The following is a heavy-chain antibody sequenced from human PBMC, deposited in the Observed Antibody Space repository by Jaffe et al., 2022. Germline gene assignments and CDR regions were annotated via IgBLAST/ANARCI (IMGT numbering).Heavy chain of an antibody. J-gene: IGHJ4*02. V-gene: IGHV3-43D*04. CDR1: GFTFDDYA. CDR3: AKGKALAGATTPILDY. D-gene: IGHD1-26*01. Sequence: EVQLVESGGVVVQPGGSLRLSCAASGFTFDDYAMHWVRQAPGKGLEWVSLISWDGGSTYYADSVKGRFTISRDNSKNSLYLQMNSLRAEDTALYYCAKGKALAGATTPILDYWGQGTLVTVSS. CDR2: ISWDGGST.